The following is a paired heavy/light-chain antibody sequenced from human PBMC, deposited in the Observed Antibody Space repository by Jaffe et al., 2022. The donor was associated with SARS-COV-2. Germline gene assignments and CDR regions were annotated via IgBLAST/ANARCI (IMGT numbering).Light chain of an antibody. CDR1: QSVNNY. CDR2: GAS. CDR3: QQRGSWPLT. V-gene: IGKV3-11*01. J-gene: IGKJ5*01. Sequence: EVVLTQSPATLSLSPGDRATLSCRASQSVNNYLAWFQQRPGQAPRLLIYGASNRATGIPGRFSGSGSGTDFTLSISSLEPEDFAVYYCQQRGSWPLTFGQGTRLEI.
Heavy chain of an antibody. CDR3: AKDYHLAVSSSRYNDF. D-gene: IGHD1-1*01. CDR1: GFSFSTYA. Sequence: EVQLVESGGGVAQPGGSLRLSCAASGFSFSTYAMSWVRQAPGKGLEWVSAVGGSDTVTYFSDSVKGRFSISRDNSKNTVYLQMDSLRADDTAVYYCAKDYHLAVSSSRYNDFWGQGTLVTVSS. CDR2: VGGSDTVT. V-gene: IGHV3-23*04. J-gene: IGHJ4*02.